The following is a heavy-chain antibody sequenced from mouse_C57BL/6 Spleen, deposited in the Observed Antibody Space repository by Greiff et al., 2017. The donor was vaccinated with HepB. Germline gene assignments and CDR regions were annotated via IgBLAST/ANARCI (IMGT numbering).Heavy chain of an antibody. Sequence: QVTLKESGPGILQSSQTLSLTCSFSGFSLSTSGMGVSWIRQPSGKGLEWLAHIYWDDDKRYNPSLKSRLTISKDTSRNQVFLKITSVDTADTATYYCARIPFYYYGSRKGYWYFDVWGTGTTVTVSS. CDR3: ARIPFYYYGSRKGYWYFDV. CDR2: IYWDDDK. D-gene: IGHD1-1*01. CDR1: GFSLSTSGMG. J-gene: IGHJ1*03. V-gene: IGHV8-12*01.